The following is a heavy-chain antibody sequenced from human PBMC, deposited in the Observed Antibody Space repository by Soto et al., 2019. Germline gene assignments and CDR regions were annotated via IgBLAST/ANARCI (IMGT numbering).Heavy chain of an antibody. Sequence: SETLSLTCAVYGGAFSGYYWSWIRQPPGKGLEWIGEINHSGSTNYNPSLKSRVTISVDTSKNKFSLKLSSVTAADTAVYYCARGFFGSSRSRNNWFDPWGQGTLVTVSS. J-gene: IGHJ5*02. D-gene: IGHD6-13*01. CDR1: GGAFSGYY. CDR3: ARGFFGSSRSRNNWFDP. CDR2: INHSGST. V-gene: IGHV4-34*01.